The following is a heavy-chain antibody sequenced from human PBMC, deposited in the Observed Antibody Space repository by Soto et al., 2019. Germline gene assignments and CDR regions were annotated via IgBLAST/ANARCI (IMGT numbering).Heavy chain of an antibody. CDR3: ARITSARPDY. J-gene: IGHJ4*02. CDR1: GVFISRSNYY. CDR2: IYYDGTP. D-gene: IGHD3-10*01. V-gene: IGHV4-39*02. Sequence: QLQLQESGPGLVKPSETLSLTCNVSGVFISRSNYYWGWIRQPPGKGLEWIGSIYYDGTPYYNPSLKSRVTVSLDTSKNHFSLKVDSVTAADTAVYYGARITSARPDYWGRGTLVTVSS.